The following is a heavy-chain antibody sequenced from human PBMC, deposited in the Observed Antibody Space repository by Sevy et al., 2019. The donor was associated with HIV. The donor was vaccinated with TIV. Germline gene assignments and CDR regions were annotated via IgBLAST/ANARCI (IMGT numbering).Heavy chain of an antibody. CDR1: GYTFTGYY. D-gene: IGHD6-19*01. Sequence: ASVKVSCKASGYTFTGYYMHWVRQAPGQGLEWMGWINPNSGGTNYAQKFQGRVTMTRDTSISTAYMELSRLRSDDTAVYYCVRDGSTVAGTEYFDLWGRGTLVTVSS. CDR2: INPNSGGT. CDR3: VRDGSTVAGTEYFDL. J-gene: IGHJ2*01. V-gene: IGHV1-2*02.